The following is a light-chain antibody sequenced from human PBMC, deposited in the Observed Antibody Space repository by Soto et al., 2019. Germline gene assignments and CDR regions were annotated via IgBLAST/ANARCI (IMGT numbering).Light chain of an antibody. V-gene: IGKV3-20*01. CDR3: QQYGSSPPVT. Sequence: EIVLTQSPGTLSLSPGERATLSCRASQSVSSSYLAWYQQTPGQAPRLLIYGASGRATGIPDRFSGSVSGTDFTLTISRLEPEDFVVYYCQQYGSSPPVTFGQGTRLEIK. CDR2: GAS. J-gene: IGKJ5*01. CDR1: QSVSSSY.